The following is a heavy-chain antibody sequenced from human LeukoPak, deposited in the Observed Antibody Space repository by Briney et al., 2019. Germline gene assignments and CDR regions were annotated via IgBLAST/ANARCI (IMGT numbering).Heavy chain of an antibody. Sequence: GGSLRLSCAASGFTFSSYGMHWVRQAPGKGLEWVAFIRYDGSNKYYADSVKGRFTISRDNSKNTLYLQMNSLRAEDTAVYYCAKDRRLAAALDYWGQGTLVTVSS. CDR2: IRYDGSNK. V-gene: IGHV3-30*02. CDR1: GFTFSSYG. CDR3: AKDRRLAAALDY. D-gene: IGHD6-13*01. J-gene: IGHJ4*02.